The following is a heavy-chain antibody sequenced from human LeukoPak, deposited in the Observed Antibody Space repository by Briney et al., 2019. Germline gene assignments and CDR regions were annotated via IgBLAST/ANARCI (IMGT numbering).Heavy chain of an antibody. D-gene: IGHD3-9*01. CDR1: GGTFSSYA. J-gene: IGHJ3*02. CDR2: IIPIFGTA. Sequence: SVKVSCKASGGTFSSYAISWVRQAPGQGLEWMGGIIPIFGTANYAQKFQGRVTITADESTSTAYMELSSLRSEDTAVYYCARDRYDILIGYYAFDIWGQGTMVTVSS. CDR3: ARDRYDILIGYYAFDI. V-gene: IGHV1-69*13.